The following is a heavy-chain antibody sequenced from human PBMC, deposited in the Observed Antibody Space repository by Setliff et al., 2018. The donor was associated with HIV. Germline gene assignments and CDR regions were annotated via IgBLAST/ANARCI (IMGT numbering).Heavy chain of an antibody. CDR1: RSTFNSHT. CDR3: VRGVQSPPHYSYYYMDV. V-gene: IGHV1-69*02. J-gene: IGHJ6*03. CDR2: IIPILGVA. D-gene: IGHD3-3*01. Sequence: ASVKASCKASRSTFNSHTISWVRQAPGQGLDWMGRIIPILGVANYAQRFQGKVTITADKSTSTAYMELTSLRFDDTAMYYCVRGVQSPPHYSYYYMDVWGEGTMVTVSS.